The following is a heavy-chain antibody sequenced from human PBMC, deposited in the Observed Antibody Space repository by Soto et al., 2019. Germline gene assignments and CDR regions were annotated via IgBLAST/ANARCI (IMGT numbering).Heavy chain of an antibody. Sequence: QVQLQESGPGLVKPSQTLSLNCTVSGGSISSGDYYWSWIRQPPGKGLEWIGYIYYSGSTYYNPSLKSRVTISVDTSKNQFSLKLSSVTAADTAVYYCARAPQYNWNDGNDAFDIWGQGTMVTVSS. V-gene: IGHV4-30-4*01. CDR1: GGSISSGDYY. CDR2: IYYSGST. D-gene: IGHD1-20*01. J-gene: IGHJ3*02. CDR3: ARAPQYNWNDGNDAFDI.